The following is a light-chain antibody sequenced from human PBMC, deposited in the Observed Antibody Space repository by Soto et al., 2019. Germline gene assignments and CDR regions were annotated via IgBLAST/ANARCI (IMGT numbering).Light chain of an antibody. J-gene: IGKJ4*01. CDR1: QSISNW. Sequence: DIQMTQSPPTLSASVGDRVTITCRASQSISNWLAWYQQKPGKAPKLLIYKASILESGVPSRFSGSGSGTEFTLTISSLQPDDLATYYCQQYNNSFGGGTKVDIK. CDR3: QQYNNS. CDR2: KAS. V-gene: IGKV1-5*03.